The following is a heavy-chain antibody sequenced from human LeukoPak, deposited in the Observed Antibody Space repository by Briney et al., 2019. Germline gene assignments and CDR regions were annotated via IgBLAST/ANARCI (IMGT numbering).Heavy chain of an antibody. J-gene: IGHJ3*02. V-gene: IGHV3-23*01. CDR1: GFTFSSYA. Sequence: GGSLRLSCAASGFTFSSYAMSWVRQAPGKGLEWVSTISADGGATYYADPVLGRFTISRDNSKNTLYLQMNSLRADDTAVYYCAKDLSAMVRGVIISAFDIWGQGTMVTVSS. D-gene: IGHD3-10*01. CDR2: ISADGGAT. CDR3: AKDLSAMVRGVIISAFDI.